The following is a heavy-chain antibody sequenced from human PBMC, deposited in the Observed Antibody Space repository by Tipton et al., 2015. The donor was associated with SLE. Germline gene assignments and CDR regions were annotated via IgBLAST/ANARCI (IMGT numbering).Heavy chain of an antibody. CDR3: ARAAVTIFGGAEAGSYYIEY. CDR1: GGSISSSSYY. Sequence: TLSLTCTVSGGSISSSSYYWGWIRQPPGKGLEWIGSIYYSGSTYYNPSLKSRVTISVDTSKNQFSLKLSSVTAADTAVYYCARAAVTIFGGAEAGSYYIEYGGK. D-gene: IGHD3-3*01. CDR2: IYYSGST. V-gene: IGHV4-39*07. J-gene: IGHJ6*03.